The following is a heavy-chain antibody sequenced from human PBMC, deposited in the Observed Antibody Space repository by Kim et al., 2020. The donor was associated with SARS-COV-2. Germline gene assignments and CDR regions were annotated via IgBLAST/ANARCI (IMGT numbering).Heavy chain of an antibody. V-gene: IGHV3-15*01. CDR2: IKSKTDGETT. CDR3: TTASFDYRSSWYLDC. CDR1: GFTFSNAW. D-gene: IGHD6-13*01. J-gene: IGHJ4*02. Sequence: GGSLRLSCATSGFTFSNAWMTWVRQAPGKGLEWVGHIKSKTDGETTDYAAPVKGSFTISSDDTKHTLYLQMNSLNTEDTAVYYCTTASFDYRSSWYLDCWGQGTLVTASS.